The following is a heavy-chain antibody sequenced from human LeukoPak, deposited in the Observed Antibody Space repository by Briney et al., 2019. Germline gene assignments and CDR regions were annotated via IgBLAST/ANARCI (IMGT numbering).Heavy chain of an antibody. J-gene: IGHJ3*02. CDR1: GGSISSYY. CDR2: IYYSGST. Sequence: SETLSLTCTVSGGSISSYYWSWIRQPPGKGLEWIGYIYYSGSTNYNPSLKSRVTISVDTSKNQFSLKLSSVTAADTAVYYCARTTDYYDSSGYYASQNDAFDIWGQGTMVTVSS. D-gene: IGHD3-22*01. CDR3: ARTTDYYDSSGYYASQNDAFDI. V-gene: IGHV4-59*08.